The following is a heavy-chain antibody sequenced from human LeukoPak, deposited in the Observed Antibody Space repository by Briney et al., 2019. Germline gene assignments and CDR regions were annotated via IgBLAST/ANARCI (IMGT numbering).Heavy chain of an antibody. CDR2: IYYSGST. V-gene: IGHV4-59*01. CDR3: ARGVVAARFWFDP. J-gene: IGHJ5*02. D-gene: IGHD6-6*01. CDR1: GGSISSYY. Sequence: SETLSLTCTVSGGSISSYYWGWIRQPPGKGLEWIGYIYYSGSTNYNPSLKSRVTISVDTSKNQFSLKLSSVTAADTAVYYCARGVVAARFWFDPRGQGTLVTVSS.